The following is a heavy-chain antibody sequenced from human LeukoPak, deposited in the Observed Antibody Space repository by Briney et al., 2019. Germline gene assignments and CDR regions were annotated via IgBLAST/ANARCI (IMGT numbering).Heavy chain of an antibody. CDR1: GFTFSSYG. D-gene: IGHD5-18*01. CDR2: IRYDGSNE. J-gene: IGHJ4*02. V-gene: IGHV3-30*02. CDR3: AKDMFYSYGYYFDY. Sequence: GGSLRLSCEASGFTFSSYGMHWVRQAPGKGLEWVAFIRYDGSNEYYADSVKGRFTISRDNSKNTLYLQMNSLRAEDTALYYCAKDMFYSYGYYFDYWGQGTLVTVSS.